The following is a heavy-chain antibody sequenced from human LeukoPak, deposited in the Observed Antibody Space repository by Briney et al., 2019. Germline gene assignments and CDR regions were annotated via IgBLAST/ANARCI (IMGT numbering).Heavy chain of an antibody. CDR2: IYPVDSDT. Sequence: GEPLKVSCKASGYSSTSYSIAWVRQMHGKGLEWMQTIYPVDSDTSNNPSFQGKVTISADKSISTAYLQWSSLKASDTAMYYCARSSSSSWYYFDYWGQGTLVTVSS. CDR1: GYSSTSYS. J-gene: IGHJ4*02. CDR3: ARSSSSSWYYFDY. V-gene: IGHV5-51*01. D-gene: IGHD6-13*01.